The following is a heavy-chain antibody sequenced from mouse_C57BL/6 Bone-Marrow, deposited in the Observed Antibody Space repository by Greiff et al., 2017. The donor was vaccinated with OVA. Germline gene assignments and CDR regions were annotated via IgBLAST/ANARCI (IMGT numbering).Heavy chain of an antibody. CDR2: INPSTGGT. V-gene: IGHV1-42*01. CDR1: GYSFTGYY. D-gene: IGHD2-4*01. J-gene: IGHJ2*01. Sequence: VQLQQSGPELVKPGASVKISCKASGYSFTGYYMNWVKQSPEKSLEWIGEINPSTGGTTYNQKFKAKATLTVDKSSSTAYMQLKSLTSEDSAVYYCARRGGLRRRVDYWGQGTTLTVSS. CDR3: ARRGGLRRRVDY.